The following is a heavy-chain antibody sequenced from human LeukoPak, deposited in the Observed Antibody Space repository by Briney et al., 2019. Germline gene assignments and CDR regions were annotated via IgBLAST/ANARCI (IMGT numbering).Heavy chain of an antibody. V-gene: IGHV4-59*01. J-gene: IGHJ4*02. CDR3: VRESDWLFDH. D-gene: IGHD3-9*01. CDR2: IYYSGRT. Sequence: SETLSLTCTVSGGSLTNYYWSWVRQSPEGGLEWMGFIYYSGRTYYNPSLKGRATISVDTSKHQFSLSLNSVTAADTAVYYCVRESDWLFDHWGPGTLVTVCS. CDR1: GGSLTNYY.